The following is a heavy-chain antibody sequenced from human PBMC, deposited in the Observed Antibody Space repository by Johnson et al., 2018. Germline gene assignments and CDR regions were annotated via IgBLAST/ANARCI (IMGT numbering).Heavy chain of an antibody. V-gene: IGHV3-9*01. D-gene: IGHD6-19*01. Sequence: EVQLLETGGGLVQPGRSLRLSCAASGFTFDDYAMHWVRQAPGKGLEWVSGISWNSGSIGYADSVKGRFTISRDNAKNSLYLQMSTLRAGDTALYYCAKDMRESSGWYYQHWGQGTLVTVSS. CDR3: AKDMRESSGWYYQH. J-gene: IGHJ1*01. CDR2: ISWNSGSI. CDR1: GFTFDDYA.